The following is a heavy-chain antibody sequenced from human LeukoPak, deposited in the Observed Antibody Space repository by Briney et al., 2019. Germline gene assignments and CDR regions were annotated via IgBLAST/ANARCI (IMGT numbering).Heavy chain of an antibody. CDR3: ASSALSYSSGWYGVENWFDP. Sequence: SETLSLTCTVSGGSISSGSYYWSWIRQPVGKGLEWIGRIYTSGSTNYNPSLKSRVTISIDTSKNQFSLKLSSVTAADTAVYYCASSALSYSSGWYGVENWFDPWGQGTLVTVSS. CDR1: GGSISSGSYY. D-gene: IGHD6-19*01. CDR2: IYTSGST. V-gene: IGHV4-61*02. J-gene: IGHJ5*02.